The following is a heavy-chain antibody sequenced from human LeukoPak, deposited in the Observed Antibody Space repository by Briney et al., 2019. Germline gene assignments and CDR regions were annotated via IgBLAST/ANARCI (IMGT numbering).Heavy chain of an antibody. Sequence: GTSLRLSCAASGFTFSSYTMHWVPKAPGKGLQWVAVRSYEESNKHYADSVKGRFTISRDNSKNTLYLQGDSLRAEDTAVYYCAREFGYYDTSGYFYPGGMDVWGQGTTVTVSS. V-gene: IGHV3-30*04. CDR2: RSYEESNK. CDR1: GFTFSSYT. CDR3: AREFGYYDTSGYFYPGGMDV. J-gene: IGHJ6*02. D-gene: IGHD3-22*01.